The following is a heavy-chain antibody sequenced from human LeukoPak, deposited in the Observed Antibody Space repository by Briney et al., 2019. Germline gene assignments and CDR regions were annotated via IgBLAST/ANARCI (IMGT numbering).Heavy chain of an antibody. Sequence: GGSLRLSCAASGFTFTSYTMNWVRQAPGKGLEWVSSISSSSSYIYYADSLKGRFTISRDNAKNSLYLQMNSLKTEDTAVYYCTGSFGELSFFDYWGQGTLVTVSS. D-gene: IGHD3-10*01. CDR2: ISSSSSYI. J-gene: IGHJ4*02. CDR3: TGSFGELSFFDY. CDR1: GFTFTSYT. V-gene: IGHV3-21*03.